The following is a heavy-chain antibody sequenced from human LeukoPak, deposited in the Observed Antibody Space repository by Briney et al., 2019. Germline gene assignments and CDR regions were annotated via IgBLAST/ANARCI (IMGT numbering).Heavy chain of an antibody. CDR1: GYTFTGYY. CDR3: ARGGPGIVGPRASFYFDY. D-gene: IGHD1-26*01. J-gene: IGHJ4*02. CDR2: INPNSGGT. Sequence: GASVKVSCKASGYTFTGYYMHWVRQAPGQGLEWMGWINPNSGGTNYAQKFQGRVTMARDTSISTAYMELSRLRSDDTAVYYCARGGPGIVGPRASFYFDYWGQGTLVTVSS. V-gene: IGHV1-2*02.